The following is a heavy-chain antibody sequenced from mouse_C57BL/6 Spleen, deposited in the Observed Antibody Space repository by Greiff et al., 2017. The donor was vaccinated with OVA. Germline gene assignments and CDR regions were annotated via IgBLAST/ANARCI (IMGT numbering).Heavy chain of an antibody. CDR2: INPNNGGT. CDR3: ARFHDGYSHWYFDV. V-gene: IGHV1-22*01. J-gene: IGHJ1*03. CDR1: GYTFTDYN. D-gene: IGHD2-3*01. Sequence: VQLQQSGPELVKPGASVKMSCKASGYTFTDYNMHWVKQSHGKSLEWIGYINPNNGGTSYNQKFKGKATLTVNKSSSTAYMVRRSLTSEDSAVYYCARFHDGYSHWYFDVWGTGTTVTVSS.